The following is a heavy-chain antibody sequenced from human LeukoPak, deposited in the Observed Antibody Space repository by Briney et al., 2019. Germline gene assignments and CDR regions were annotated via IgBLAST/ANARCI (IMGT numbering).Heavy chain of an antibody. V-gene: IGHV3-30*18. CDR1: GFTFSSYG. CDR2: ISYDGSNK. D-gene: IGHD3-10*01. CDR3: AKDALSGSYSRYYFDY. Sequence: GGSLRLSCAASGFTFSSYGMHWVRQAPGKGLEWVATISYDGSNKYYADSVKGRFTVSRDNSKNTLYLQMSSLRAEDTAVYSCAKDALSGSYSRYYFDYWGQGTLVTVSS. J-gene: IGHJ4*02.